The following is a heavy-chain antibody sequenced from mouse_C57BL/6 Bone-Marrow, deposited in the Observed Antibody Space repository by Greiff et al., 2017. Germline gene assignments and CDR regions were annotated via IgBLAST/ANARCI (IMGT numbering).Heavy chain of an antibody. Sequence: EVMLVESGGGLVKPGGSLKLSCAASGFTFSDYGMHWVRQAPEKGLEWVAYISSGSSTIYYADTVKGRFTISRDNATSTLFLQMTSLRSEDTAMYYCARRSYYSNYEDDWGQGTTLTVSS. V-gene: IGHV5-17*01. J-gene: IGHJ2*01. CDR2: ISSGSSTI. CDR1: GFTFSDYG. CDR3: ARRSYYSNYEDD. D-gene: IGHD2-5*01.